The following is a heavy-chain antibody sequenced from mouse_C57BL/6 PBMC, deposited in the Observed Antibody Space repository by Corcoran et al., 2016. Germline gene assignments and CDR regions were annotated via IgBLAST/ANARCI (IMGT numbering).Heavy chain of an antibody. CDR3: ARRYYGHYAMDF. V-gene: IGHV1-26*01. D-gene: IGHD2-1*01. Sequence: EVQLQQSGPELVKPGTSVKISCKASGYTFTDYYMNWVKQSHGKSLEWIGDIIPNNGGTSYNQKFKGKATLTVDKSSSTAYMELRSLTSEDSAVYYCARRYYGHYAMDFWGQGTSVTVSS. CDR1: GYTFTDYY. J-gene: IGHJ4*01. CDR2: IIPNNGGT.